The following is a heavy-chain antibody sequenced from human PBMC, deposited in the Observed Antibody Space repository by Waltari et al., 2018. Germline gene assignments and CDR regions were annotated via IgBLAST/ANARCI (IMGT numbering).Heavy chain of an antibody. CDR3: DLISRNTVLAGAIPSYYSSMAV. Sequence: QVQVVQSGAEVKKPGTSVKVSCKVSGYTLTGFSIHWVRQLPGKGPEWMERLDSKDAEVMYAKSFQGRVTMTKDPSIATSFMERTSLTSEDTAMYYCDLISRNTVLAGAIPSYYSSMAVWGRGTTVTVSS. CDR1: GYTLTGFS. J-gene: IGHJ6*03. CDR2: LDSKDAEV. D-gene: IGHD1-26*01. V-gene: IGHV1-24*01.